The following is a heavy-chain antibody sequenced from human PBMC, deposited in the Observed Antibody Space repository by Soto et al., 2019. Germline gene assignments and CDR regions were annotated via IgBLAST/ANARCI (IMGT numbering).Heavy chain of an antibody. J-gene: IGHJ6*02. D-gene: IGHD2-2*02. CDR2: IDPSDSYT. V-gene: IGHV5-10-1*01. CDR1: GYSFTIYW. CDR3: ARQLVVPAAISGYYYYGMDV. Sequence: GESLKISCKGSGYSFTIYWISWVRQMPGKGLERMGRIDPSDSYTNYSPSFQGHVTISADKSISTAYLQWSSLKASDTAMYYCARQLVVPAAISGYYYYGMDVWGQGTTVTVSS.